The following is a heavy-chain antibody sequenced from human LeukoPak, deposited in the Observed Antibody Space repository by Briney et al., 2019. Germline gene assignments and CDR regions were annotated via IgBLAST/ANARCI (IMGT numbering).Heavy chain of an antibody. CDR2: IIPKSGAA. CDR1: GYTFSDYY. Sequence: WASVKVSCKASGYTFSDYYMHWVRQAPGQGLEWLGWIIPKSGAADYAQQFRGRVTMTRDTSINTDYMEMKRVTSDDTAVYYCARGAEAETSPLDFWGQGTLVIVS. J-gene: IGHJ4*02. V-gene: IGHV1-2*02. CDR3: ARGAEAETSPLDF. D-gene: IGHD6-13*01.